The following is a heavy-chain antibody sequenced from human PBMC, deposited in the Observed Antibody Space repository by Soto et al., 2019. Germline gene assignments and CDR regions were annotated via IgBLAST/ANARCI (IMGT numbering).Heavy chain of an antibody. J-gene: IGHJ5*02. CDR3: ARPAGRLANWFDP. CDR1: GYTFTDYR. D-gene: IGHD6-6*01. V-gene: IGHV1-46*01. Sequence: QVQFVQSGVEVKKPGASVKVSCKASGYTFTDYRMIWVRQAPGQGLEWMGIINPSGGSTNYAPNFQGRVTLTRDSFTSTVYMELSNLRSEDTAVYYCARPAGRLANWFDPWGQGTLVTVSS. CDR2: INPSGGST.